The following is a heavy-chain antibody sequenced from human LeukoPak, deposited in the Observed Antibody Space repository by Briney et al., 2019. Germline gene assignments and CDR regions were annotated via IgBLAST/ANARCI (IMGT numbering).Heavy chain of an antibody. CDR3: ARGGPPTAYDFWSGYYRTDYFDY. CDR1: GGSFSGYY. J-gene: IGHJ4*02. Sequence: SETLSLACAVYGGSFSGYYWSWIRQPPGKGLEWIGSIYYSGSTYYNPSLKSRVTISVDTSKNQFSLKLSSVTAADTAVYYCARGGPPTAYDFWSGYYRTDYFDYWGQGTLVTVSS. CDR2: IYYSGST. D-gene: IGHD3-3*01. V-gene: IGHV4-34*01.